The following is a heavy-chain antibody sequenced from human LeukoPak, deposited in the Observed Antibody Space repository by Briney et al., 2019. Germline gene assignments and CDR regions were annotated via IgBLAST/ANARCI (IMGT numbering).Heavy chain of an antibody. CDR3: ATGYRSAYSWDS. J-gene: IGHJ4*02. CDR2: ISPDATNS. Sequence: GGSLRLSCAASGFTFSVYYMFWVRQAPGKGLVRVSSISPDATNSKYADFVEGRFTISRDNAKNTLYLQLNSLRVEDAAVYYCATGYRSAYSWDSWGQGTLVTVSS. V-gene: IGHV3-74*03. CDR1: GFTFSVYY. D-gene: IGHD5-12*01.